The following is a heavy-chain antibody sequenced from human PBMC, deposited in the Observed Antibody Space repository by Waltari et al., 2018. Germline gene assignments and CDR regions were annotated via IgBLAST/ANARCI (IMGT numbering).Heavy chain of an antibody. Sequence: GAEVKKPGASVKVSCKAYGYTFTSYDINWVRQATGQGLEWMGWMNPNSGNTGYAQKFQGRVTMTRNTSISKAYRELSSLRSEDTAVYYCARGQREEEVGGGYPGLYYYYYGMDVWGQGTTVTVSS. CDR2: MNPNSGNT. J-gene: IGHJ6*02. D-gene: IGHD2-15*01. CDR1: GYTFTSYD. V-gene: IGHV1-8*01. CDR3: ARGQREEEVGGGYPGLYYYYYGMDV.